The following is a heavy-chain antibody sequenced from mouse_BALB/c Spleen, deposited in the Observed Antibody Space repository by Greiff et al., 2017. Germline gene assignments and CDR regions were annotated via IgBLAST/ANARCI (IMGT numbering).Heavy chain of an antibody. CDR3: ASGEYYAY. V-gene: IGHV5-4*02. D-gene: IGHD1-1*01. J-gene: IGHJ3*01. CDR1: GFTFSDYY. CDR2: ISDGGSYT. Sequence: EVQLVESGGGLVKPGGSLKLSCAASGFTFSDYYMYWVRQTPEKRLEWVATISDGGSYTYSPDSVKGRFTISKDKTKNKLYLQMSSRKSDDTAMYYCASGEYYAYWGQGTLVTVSA.